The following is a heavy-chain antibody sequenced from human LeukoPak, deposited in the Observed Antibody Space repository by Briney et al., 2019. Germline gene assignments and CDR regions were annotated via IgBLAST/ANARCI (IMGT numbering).Heavy chain of an antibody. CDR3: ARDTEATGLFDP. V-gene: IGHV4-34*09. D-gene: IGHD1-14*01. J-gene: IGHJ5*02. CDR2: INHSGST. Sequence: PSETLSLTCAVYGGSFSGYYWSWIRQPPGKGLEWIGEINHSGSTNYNPSLKSRVTISVDTSKNQFSLKLSSVTAADTAVYYCARDTEATGLFDPWGQGTLVTVSS. CDR1: GGSFSGYY.